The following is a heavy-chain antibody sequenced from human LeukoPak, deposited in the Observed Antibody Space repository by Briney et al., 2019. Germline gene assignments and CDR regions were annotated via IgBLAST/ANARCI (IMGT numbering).Heavy chain of an antibody. CDR2: IYHSGST. J-gene: IGHJ4*02. V-gene: IGHV4-4*02. CDR3: ARGIAAAGTLPFDY. D-gene: IGHD6-13*01. Sequence: SETLSLICAVSGGSISSSNWWSWVRQPPGKGLEWIGEIYHSGSTNYNPSLKSRVTISVDKSKNQFSLKLSSVTAADTAVYYCARGIAAAGTLPFDYWGQGTLVTVSS. CDR1: GGSISSSNW.